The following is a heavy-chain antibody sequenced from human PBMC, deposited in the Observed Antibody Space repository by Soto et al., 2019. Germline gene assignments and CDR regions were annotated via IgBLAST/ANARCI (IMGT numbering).Heavy chain of an antibody. CDR2: IYYSGST. V-gene: IGHV4-30-4*08. CDR3: ARVDSSGYQPFDY. D-gene: IGHD3-22*01. CDR1: GGSISSGDYY. Sequence: TLSVTWTVSGGSISSGDYYRSWIRQPPGKGLEWIGYIYYSGSTYYNPSLKSRVTISVDTSKNQFSLKLSSVTAADTAVYYCARVDSSGYQPFDYWGQGTLVTVSS. J-gene: IGHJ4*02.